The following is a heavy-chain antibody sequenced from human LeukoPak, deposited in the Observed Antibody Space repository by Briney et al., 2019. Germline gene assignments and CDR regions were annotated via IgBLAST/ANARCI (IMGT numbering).Heavy chain of an antibody. CDR2: ISYDGSNK. D-gene: IGHD4/OR15-4a*01. V-gene: IGHV3-30*18. CDR1: GFTFSSYG. CDR3: AKVDDYQFFDP. J-gene: IGHJ5*02. Sequence: GGSLRLSCAASGFTFSSYGMHWVRQAPGKGLEWVAVISYDGSNKYYADSVKGRFTISRDNSKNTLYLQMNSQRTEDTAVYYCAKVDDYQFFDPWAREPWSPSPQ.